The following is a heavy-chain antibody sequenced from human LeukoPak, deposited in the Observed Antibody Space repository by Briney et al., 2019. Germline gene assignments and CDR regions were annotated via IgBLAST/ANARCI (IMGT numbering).Heavy chain of an antibody. V-gene: IGHV3-66*01. D-gene: IGHD3-9*01. Sequence: GGSLRLSCAASGFTVSSNYMTWVRQAPGKGLEWVSAIYSGGSTYYADSVKGRFTISRDDSKNTVYLQLNSLRGEDTSIYYCARSRYLDWGGAFDMWGQGTMVTVSS. CDR3: ARSRYLDWGGAFDM. CDR2: IYSGGST. CDR1: GFTVSSNY. J-gene: IGHJ3*02.